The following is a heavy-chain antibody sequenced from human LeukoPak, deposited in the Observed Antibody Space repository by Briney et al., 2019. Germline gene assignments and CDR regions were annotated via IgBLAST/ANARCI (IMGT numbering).Heavy chain of an antibody. Sequence: SVKVSCKASGGTFSSYAISWVRQAPGQGLEWMGGIIPIFGTANYAQKFQGRVTITADESTSTAYMELSSLRSEDTAVYYCARSPRAGAGEDVWGNGTTVTVSS. V-gene: IGHV1-69*13. CDR1: GGTFSSYA. D-gene: IGHD1-1*01. J-gene: IGHJ6*04. CDR3: ARSPRAGAGEDV. CDR2: IIPIFGTA.